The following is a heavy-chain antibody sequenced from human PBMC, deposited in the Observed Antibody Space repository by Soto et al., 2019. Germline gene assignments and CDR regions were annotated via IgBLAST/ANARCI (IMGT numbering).Heavy chain of an antibody. D-gene: IGHD3-10*01. CDR2: IYSGGST. CDR3: ARHITMDPLLVY. V-gene: IGHV3-53*01. Sequence: EVQLVESGGGLIQPGGSLRLSCAASGFTVSSNYMSWVRQAPGKGLEWVSVIYSGGSTYYADSVKGRFTISRDNSKNTQYLQMNSLRAEDTAVDYCARHITMDPLLVYWGQGTLVTVSS. J-gene: IGHJ4*02. CDR1: GFTVSSNY.